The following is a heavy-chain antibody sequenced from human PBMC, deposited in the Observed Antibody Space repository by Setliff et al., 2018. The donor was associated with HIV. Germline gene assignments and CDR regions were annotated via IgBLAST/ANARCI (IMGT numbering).Heavy chain of an antibody. J-gene: IGHJ4*02. CDR1: GFTVSNDY. Sequence: PGGSLRLSCAASGFTVSNDYMSWVRQAPGRGLEWVSVIHSGGSTYYAESVKGRFTISRDNSKNTVFLQMNSLRVEDTAVYYCANSPARPPFDCWGQGALVTVSS. CDR2: IHSGGST. D-gene: IGHD6-6*01. CDR3: ANSPARPPFDC. V-gene: IGHV3-53*01.